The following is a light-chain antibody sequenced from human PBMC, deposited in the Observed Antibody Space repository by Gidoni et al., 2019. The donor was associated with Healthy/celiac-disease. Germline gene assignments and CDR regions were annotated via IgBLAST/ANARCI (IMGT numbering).Light chain of an antibody. CDR3: QQYYSTPPT. CDR1: QSVLYSSNTKNY. J-gene: IGKJ4*01. Sequence: DLVMTQSPDSLSVSLGERATINCKSSQSVLYSSNTKNYLAWYQQKPGQPPKLLIYWAATRESGVPDRFSGSGSGTDFTLTISSLQAEDVAVYYCQQYYSTPPTFXGXTKVEIK. CDR2: WAA. V-gene: IGKV4-1*01.